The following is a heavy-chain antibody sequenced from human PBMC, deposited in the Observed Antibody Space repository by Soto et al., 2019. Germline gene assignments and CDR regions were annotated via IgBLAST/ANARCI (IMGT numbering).Heavy chain of an antibody. Sequence: ASLKVSCKATGCTFTGYYMHWVLQAPGQGLEWMGWINPNSGGTNYAQKFQGRVTMTRDTSISTAYMELSRLRPDDTAVYYCARAPNPYRSSCGWFDPWGQGTLVTVSS. CDR3: ARAPNPYRSSCGWFDP. D-gene: IGHD6-6*01. V-gene: IGHV1-2*02. CDR1: GCTFTGYY. J-gene: IGHJ5*02. CDR2: INPNSGGT.